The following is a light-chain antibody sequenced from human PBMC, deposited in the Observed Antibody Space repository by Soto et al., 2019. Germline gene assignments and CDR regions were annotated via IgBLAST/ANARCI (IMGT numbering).Light chain of an antibody. Sequence: DILLTQSPATLSSPPGERATIFCRAIQSVSSYLAWYQHKPGQAPRLLIYDASNRATGIPARFSGSGSGTDFTLTIRSLEPDVFAVYYCQQRSNWITFGQGTKVDIK. CDR3: QQRSNWIT. CDR2: DAS. CDR1: QSVSSY. V-gene: IGKV3-11*01. J-gene: IGKJ3*01.